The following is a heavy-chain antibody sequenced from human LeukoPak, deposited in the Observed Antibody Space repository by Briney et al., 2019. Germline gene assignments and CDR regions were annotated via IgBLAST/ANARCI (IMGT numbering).Heavy chain of an antibody. V-gene: IGHV3-66*01. CDR3: AREKGILELIY. J-gene: IGHJ4*02. D-gene: IGHD3-10*01. Sequence: GGSLRLSWAASGXTVSDNYVSWVRQAPGKGLEWVSVIYSGSNTYYADSVKGRFTISRDNSKNTLYLQMNSLRAEDTAVYYCAREKGILELIYWGQGTLVTVSS. CDR2: IYSGSNT. CDR1: GXTVSDNY.